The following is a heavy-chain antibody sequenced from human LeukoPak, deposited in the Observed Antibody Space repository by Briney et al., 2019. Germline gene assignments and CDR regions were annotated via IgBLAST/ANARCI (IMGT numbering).Heavy chain of an antibody. CDR3: ARDRFYGLYYYYGMDV. V-gene: IGHV3-66*01. J-gene: IGHJ6*02. D-gene: IGHD2/OR15-2a*01. CDR1: GFTVSSNY. Sequence: PGGSLRLSCAASGFTVSSNYMSWVRLAPGKGLEWVSVIYSGGSKYYEDSVQVRFTISRDNTKNTLYLQMSSLRAEDTAVYYCARDRFYGLYYYYGMDVWGQGPTVTVS. CDR2: IYSGGSK.